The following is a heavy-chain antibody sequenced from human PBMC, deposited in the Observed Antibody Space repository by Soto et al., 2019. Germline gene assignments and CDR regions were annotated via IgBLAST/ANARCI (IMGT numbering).Heavy chain of an antibody. CDR3: ARSLTEGYCTITGCYTRPLYGKDV. CDR1: GYTFSGYY. D-gene: IGHD2-2*02. J-gene: IGHJ6*02. V-gene: IGHV1-2*02. Sequence: ASVKVSCKASGYTFSGYYIHWLRQAPGQGLEWMGWINPNSGGTNYAQKFQGRVTVTGDTPTSTAYMELSRLTSGDTAVYYCARSLTEGYCTITGCYTRPLYGKDVWGQGTTVTVSS. CDR2: INPNSGGT.